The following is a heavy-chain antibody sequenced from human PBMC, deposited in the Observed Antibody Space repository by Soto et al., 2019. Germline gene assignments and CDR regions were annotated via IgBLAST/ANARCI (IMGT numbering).Heavy chain of an antibody. V-gene: IGHV2-5*02. J-gene: IGHJ4*02. D-gene: IGHD3-10*01. CDR1: GFSLSTSGVG. CDR3: AHQVYYYGSGSYYNVPSFDY. Sequence: QITLKESGPTLVNPTQTLTLTCTFSGFSLSTSGVGVGWIRQPPGKALEWLALIYWDDDKRYSPSLKSRLTITKDTSKNQVVLTMTNMDPVDTATYYCAHQVYYYGSGSYYNVPSFDYWGQGTLVTVSS. CDR2: IYWDDDK.